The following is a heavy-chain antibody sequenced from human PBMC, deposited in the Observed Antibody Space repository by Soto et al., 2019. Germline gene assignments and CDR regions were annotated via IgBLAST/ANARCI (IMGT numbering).Heavy chain of an antibody. CDR1: GGSISSYY. CDR2: IYYSGST. D-gene: IGHD6-13*01. J-gene: IGHJ6*03. Sequence: SETLSLTCTVSGGSISSYYWSWIRQPPGKGLEWIGYIYYSGSTNYNPSLKSRVTISVDTSKNQFSLKLSSVTAADTAVYYCAIARSSSWTPYYYYMDVWGKGTTVTVSS. CDR3: AIARSSSWTPYYYYMDV. V-gene: IGHV4-59*01.